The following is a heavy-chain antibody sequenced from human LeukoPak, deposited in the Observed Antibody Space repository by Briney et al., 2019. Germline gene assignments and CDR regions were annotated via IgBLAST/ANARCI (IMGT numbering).Heavy chain of an antibody. CDR2: IKQDGSEK. CDR1: GFTFSSYW. D-gene: IGHD1-26*01. CDR3: ARPQRPWVYYGLDV. V-gene: IGHV3-7*01. Sequence: GGSLRLSCAASGFTFSSYWMSWVRQARGKGLEWVANIKQDGSEKYYVDSVKGRFTISRDNAKNSLYLQMNSLRAEDTAVYYCARPQRPWVYYGLDVWGQGTTVTVSS. J-gene: IGHJ6*02.